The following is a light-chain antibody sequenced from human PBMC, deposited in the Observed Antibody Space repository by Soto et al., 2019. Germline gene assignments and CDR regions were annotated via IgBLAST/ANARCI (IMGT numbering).Light chain of an antibody. V-gene: IGKV3D-15*01. CDR2: GAS. Sequence: TVMTQSPATLSVSLGERVTLSFRASQSVRNNLAWYQQKPGQAPRLLIYGASSRATGIPDRFSGSGSGTDFTLTISSLQSEDFAVYYCQQHNNWPLTFGGGTKVHIK. CDR1: QSVRNN. J-gene: IGKJ4*01. CDR3: QQHNNWPLT.